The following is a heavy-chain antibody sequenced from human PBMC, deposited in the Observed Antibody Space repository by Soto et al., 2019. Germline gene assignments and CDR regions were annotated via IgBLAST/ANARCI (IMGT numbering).Heavy chain of an antibody. Sequence: QVQLVESGGGVVQPGRSLRLSCAASGFTFSSYGMHWVRQAPGKGLEWVAVISYDGSNKYYADSVKGRFTISRDNSKNTLYLQMNSLRAEDTAVYYCATSSSITMIVVVITHAFDIWGQGTMVTVSS. V-gene: IGHV3-30*19. CDR1: GFTFSSYG. D-gene: IGHD3-22*01. CDR3: ATSSSITMIVVVITHAFDI. CDR2: ISYDGSNK. J-gene: IGHJ3*02.